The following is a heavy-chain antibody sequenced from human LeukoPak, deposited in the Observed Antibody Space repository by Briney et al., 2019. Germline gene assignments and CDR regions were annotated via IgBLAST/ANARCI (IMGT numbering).Heavy chain of an antibody. CDR1: GGPISSYY. D-gene: IGHD3-22*01. V-gene: IGHV4-59*12. CDR3: ARELISYGTYYYDSSGLNY. J-gene: IGHJ4*02. CDR2: IYYSGGT. Sequence: SETLSLTCTVSGGPISSYYWSWIRQPPGKGLEGIGHIYYSGGTNYNPSLKSRVTISVDTSKNQSYLTLSSVTAADTAVYYCARELISYGTYYYDSSGLNYWGQGTLVTVSS.